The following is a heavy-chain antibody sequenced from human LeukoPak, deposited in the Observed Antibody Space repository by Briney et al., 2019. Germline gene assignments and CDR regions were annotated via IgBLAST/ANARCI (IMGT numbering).Heavy chain of an antibody. Sequence: GGSLRLSCATSGFSFSSYAMSWVRQAPGKGLEWVSAISGSGGSTYYADSVKGRFTISRDNSKNTLYLQMNSLRAEDTAVYYCAKDQARIAAAGPFDYWGQGTLVTVSS. CDR3: AKDQARIAAAGPFDY. CDR2: ISGSGGST. D-gene: IGHD6-13*01. CDR1: GFSFSSYA. J-gene: IGHJ4*02. V-gene: IGHV3-23*01.